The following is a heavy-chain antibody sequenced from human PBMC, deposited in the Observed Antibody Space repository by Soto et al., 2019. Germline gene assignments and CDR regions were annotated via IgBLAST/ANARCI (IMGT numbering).Heavy chain of an antibody. D-gene: IGHD6-13*01. CDR1: GFIFSDYY. Sequence: GGSLRLSCAASGFIFSDYYMSWIRQAPGKGLEWVSYISSSGRTIYYADSVKGRFTISRDNAKNSLYLQMNSLGAEDTAVYYCARDEQLRNWFDPWGQGTLVTVSS. J-gene: IGHJ5*02. V-gene: IGHV3-11*01. CDR3: ARDEQLRNWFDP. CDR2: ISSSGRTI.